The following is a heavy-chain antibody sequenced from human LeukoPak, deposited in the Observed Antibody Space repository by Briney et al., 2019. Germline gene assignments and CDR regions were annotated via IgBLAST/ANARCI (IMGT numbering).Heavy chain of an antibody. D-gene: IGHD3-10*01. Sequence: GGSLRLSCAASGFTFSSYWMSWVRQAPGKGLEWVANIKQDGSEKYYVDSVKGRFTISRDNAKNSLYLQMNSLRAEDTAVYYCAKPLGFGELLGFDYWGQGTLVTVSS. V-gene: IGHV3-7*01. CDR2: IKQDGSEK. J-gene: IGHJ4*02. CDR1: GFTFSSYW. CDR3: AKPLGFGELLGFDY.